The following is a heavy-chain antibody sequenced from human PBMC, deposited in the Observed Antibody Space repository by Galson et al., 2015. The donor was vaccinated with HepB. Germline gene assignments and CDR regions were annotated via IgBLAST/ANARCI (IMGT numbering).Heavy chain of an antibody. Sequence: SVKVSCKASGYTFTSYGISWVRQAPGQGLEWMGWISAYNGNTNYAQNLQDRVTMTTDTSTSTAYMEVRNLRSDDTAVYYCMRDHGAVVRGVIRPFDYWGQGTLVTVSS. V-gene: IGHV1-18*04. CDR2: ISAYNGNT. J-gene: IGHJ4*02. CDR1: GYTFTSYG. CDR3: MRDHGAVVRGVIRPFDY. D-gene: IGHD3-10*01.